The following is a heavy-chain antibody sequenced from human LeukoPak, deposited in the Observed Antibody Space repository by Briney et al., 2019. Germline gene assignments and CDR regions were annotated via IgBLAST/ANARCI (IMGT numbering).Heavy chain of an antibody. V-gene: IGHV3-53*01. CDR2: IYSGGST. D-gene: IGHD5-24*01. CDR3: AMKAVPRPRLHDAFDF. CDR1: GFIVSSNY. J-gene: IGHJ3*01. Sequence: GGSLRLSCAASGFIVSSNYMSWVRQAPGKGLEWVSVIYSGGSTYYADSVKGRFTISRDNSKNTLYLQMNSLRADDTAVYYCAMKAVPRPRLHDAFDFWGQGTVVSVSS.